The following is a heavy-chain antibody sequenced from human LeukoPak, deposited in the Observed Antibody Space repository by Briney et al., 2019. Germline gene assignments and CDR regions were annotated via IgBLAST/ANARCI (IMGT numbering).Heavy chain of an antibody. D-gene: IGHD2-2*01. V-gene: IGHV3-30-3*01. J-gene: IGHJ4*02. Sequence: PGRSLRLSCAASGFTFSSYAMHWVRQSPGKGLEWVAVISYDGSNKYYADSVKARFTISRDNSKNTLYLQMNSLRAEDTAVYYCARVRTSPHWGQGTLVTVSS. CDR1: GFTFSSYA. CDR3: ARVRTSPH. CDR2: ISYDGSNK.